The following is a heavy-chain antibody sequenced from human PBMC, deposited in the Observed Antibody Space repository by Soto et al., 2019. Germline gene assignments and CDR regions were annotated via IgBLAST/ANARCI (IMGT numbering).Heavy chain of an antibody. CDR1: GYTFTGYY. Sequence: ASVKVSCKASGYTFTGYYMHWVRQAPGQGLEWMGWINPNSGGTNYAQKFQGWVTMTRDTSISTAYMELSRLRSDDTAVYYCARDKGYYYDSSGYYSYNWFDPWGQGTLVTVSS. V-gene: IGHV1-2*04. CDR2: INPNSGGT. D-gene: IGHD3-22*01. J-gene: IGHJ5*02. CDR3: ARDKGYYYDSSGYYSYNWFDP.